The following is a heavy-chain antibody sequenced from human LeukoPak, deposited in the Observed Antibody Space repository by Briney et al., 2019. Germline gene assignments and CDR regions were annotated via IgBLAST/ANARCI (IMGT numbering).Heavy chain of an antibody. J-gene: IGHJ6*02. V-gene: IGHV1-8*01. CDR1: GYTFTSSYD. Sequence: ASVKVSCKASGYTFTSSYDINGVRQAPGQGLEWMGWMNPYSGITGYPQKFQGRVTMTRDTSISTAYMELSSLTSEDTAVYFCARENVNRGSSWGYDYFGMDVWGQGTAVTVSS. D-gene: IGHD6-13*01. CDR3: ARENVNRGSSWGYDYFGMDV. CDR2: MNPYSGIT.